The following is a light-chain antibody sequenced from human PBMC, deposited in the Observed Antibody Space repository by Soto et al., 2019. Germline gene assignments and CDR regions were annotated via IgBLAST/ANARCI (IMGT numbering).Light chain of an antibody. CDR3: AAWDDSLHGSV. J-gene: IGLJ1*01. V-gene: IGLV1-44*01. CDR1: SSNIGSNT. CDR2: SNN. Sequence: QSVLTQPPSASGTPGQRVTISCSGSSSNIGSNTVNWYQQLPGTASKLLIYSNNQRPSGVPDRVSGSKSGTSASLAISGLQSEDEADYYCAAWDDSLHGSVFGTGTKVTVL.